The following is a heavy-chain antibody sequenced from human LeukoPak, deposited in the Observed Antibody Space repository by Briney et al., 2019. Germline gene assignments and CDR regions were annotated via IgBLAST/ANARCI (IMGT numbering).Heavy chain of an antibody. CDR2: IYYSGST. Sequence: SETLSLTCTASGGSISSYYWSWIRQPPGKGLEWIGYIYYSGSTNYNPSLKSRVTISVDTSKNQFSLKLSSVTAADTAVYYCARGGAYMMGRLDYWGQGTLVTVSS. J-gene: IGHJ4*02. CDR1: GGSISSYY. CDR3: ARGGAYMMGRLDY. V-gene: IGHV4-59*01. D-gene: IGHD3-16*01.